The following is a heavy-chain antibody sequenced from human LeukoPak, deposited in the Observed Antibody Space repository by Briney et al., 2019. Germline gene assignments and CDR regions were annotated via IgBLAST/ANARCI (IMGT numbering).Heavy chain of an antibody. D-gene: IGHD3-10*01. J-gene: IGHJ4*02. Sequence: PGGSLRLSCSASGFTFSSYAMHWVRQAPGKGLEYVSAISSNGGSTYYADSVKGRFTISRDNSKNTLYLQMSSLRAGDTAVYYCVKDGPDYYGSGTPDYWGQGTLVTVSS. CDR2: ISSNGGST. V-gene: IGHV3-64D*06. CDR3: VKDGPDYYGSGTPDY. CDR1: GFTFSSYA.